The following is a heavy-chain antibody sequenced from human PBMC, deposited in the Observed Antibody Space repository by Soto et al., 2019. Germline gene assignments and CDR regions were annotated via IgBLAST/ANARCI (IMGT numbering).Heavy chain of an antibody. CDR3: ARDKSGYYFDYFQH. CDR1: GGTFSSYA. Sequence: GASVKVSCKASGGTFSSYAISWVRQAPGQGLEWMGGIIPIFGTANYAQKFQGRVTITADKSTSTAYMELCSLRSEDTAVYYCARDKSGYYFDYFQHWGQGTLVTVSS. V-gene: IGHV1-69*06. J-gene: IGHJ1*01. D-gene: IGHD3-22*01. CDR2: IIPIFGTA.